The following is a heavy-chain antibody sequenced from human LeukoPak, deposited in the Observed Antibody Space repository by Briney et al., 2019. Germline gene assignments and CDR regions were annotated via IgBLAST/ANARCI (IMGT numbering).Heavy chain of an antibody. CDR2: IWYDGSIK. D-gene: IGHD3-22*01. V-gene: IGHV3-33*06. CDR1: GFSFSGYW. Sequence: GGSLRLSCTASGFSFSGYWMSWVRQAPGKGLEWVAVIWYDGSIKYYGDSVKGRFTISRDNSKNTLYLQMNSLSAEDTAVYYCAKSRGYYYEKSGPADYWGQGTLVTVSS. CDR3: AKSRGYYYEKSGPADY. J-gene: IGHJ4*02.